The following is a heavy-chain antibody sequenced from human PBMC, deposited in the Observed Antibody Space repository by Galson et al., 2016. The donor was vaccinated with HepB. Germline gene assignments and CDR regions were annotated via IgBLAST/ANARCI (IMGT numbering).Heavy chain of an antibody. V-gene: IGHV3-30*03. CDR2: ISYDGRNK. J-gene: IGHJ4*02. CDR3: ARGRGATRLNYFDY. Sequence: SLRLSCAASGFTFSNFGMHWVRQAPGKGLEWVADISYDGRNKYYADSVKGRFTISRDNSKNTLYLQMNSLRAEDTAVYYCARGRGATRLNYFDYWGQGTLVTVSS. D-gene: IGHD1-26*01. CDR1: GFTFSNFG.